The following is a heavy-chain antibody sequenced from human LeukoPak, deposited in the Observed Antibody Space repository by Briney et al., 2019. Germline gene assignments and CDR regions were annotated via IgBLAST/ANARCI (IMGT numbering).Heavy chain of an antibody. CDR2: ISGSGGST. V-gene: IGHV3-23*01. D-gene: IGHD4-11*01. CDR1: GFTFSSYA. Sequence: GGSLRLSCAASGFTFSSYAMSWVRQAPGKGLEWVSAISGSGGSTYYADSVKGRFTISRDNSKNTLYLQMNSLRAADTAVYYCFYSNYVFFDYWGQGTLVTVSS. CDR3: FYSNYVFFDY. J-gene: IGHJ4*02.